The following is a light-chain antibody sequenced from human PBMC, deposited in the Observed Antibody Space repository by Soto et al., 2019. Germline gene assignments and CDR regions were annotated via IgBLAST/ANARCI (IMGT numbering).Light chain of an antibody. CDR2: DVS. Sequence: QSVLNQPASVSGSPGQSITISCTGTSSDVGGYNYVSWYQQHPGKAPKLMIYDVSNRPSGVSNRSSGSKSGNTASLTISGLQAEDEADHYCSSYTSSSTLYVFGTGTKVTVL. CDR3: SSYTSSSTLYV. V-gene: IGLV2-14*01. CDR1: SSDVGGYNY. J-gene: IGLJ1*01.